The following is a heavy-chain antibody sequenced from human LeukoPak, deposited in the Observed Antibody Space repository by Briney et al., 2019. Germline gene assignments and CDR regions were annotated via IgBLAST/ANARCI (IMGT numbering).Heavy chain of an antibody. CDR3: AGRYYYYMDV. CDR2: INSDGSST. Sequence: PGGSLRLSCAASGFTFSSYWMHWVRQAPGQGLVWVSRINSDGSSTRYADAVKGRFTISRDNAKNTLYLQMTRLRAEDTAVCYCAGRYYYYMDVWGKGTTVTVSS. D-gene: IGHD3-10*01. J-gene: IGHJ6*03. V-gene: IGHV3-74*01. CDR1: GFTFSSYW.